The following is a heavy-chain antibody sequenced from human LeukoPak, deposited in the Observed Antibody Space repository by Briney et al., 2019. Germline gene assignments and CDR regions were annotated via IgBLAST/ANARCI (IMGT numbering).Heavy chain of an antibody. D-gene: IGHD2-15*01. J-gene: IGHJ5*02. Sequence: PSETLSLTCTVSGGSISSYYWSWIRQPPGKGLEWIGYIYYSGSTNYNPSLKSRVTISVDTSKNQFSLKLSSVTAADTAVYYCARDRADCSGGSCYWTNWFDPWGQGTLATVSS. V-gene: IGHV4-59*01. CDR3: ARDRADCSGGSCYWTNWFDP. CDR1: GGSISSYY. CDR2: IYYSGST.